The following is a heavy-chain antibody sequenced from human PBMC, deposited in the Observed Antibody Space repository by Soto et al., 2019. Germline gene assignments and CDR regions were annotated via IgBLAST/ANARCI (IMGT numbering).Heavy chain of an antibody. J-gene: IGHJ4*02. CDR2: IYPSGST. V-gene: IGHV4-4*07. CDR3: VRGTSYSVYDF. Sequence: SSETLSLTCTVSGGSISGHSWVWIRQPAGKGLEWIGHIYPSGSTSYNPSLRSRVTMSLDTSTNKIFLNLTSVTAADTDVFYCVRGTSYSVYDFWGPGSLVTVSS. CDR1: GGSISGHS. D-gene: IGHD5-12*01.